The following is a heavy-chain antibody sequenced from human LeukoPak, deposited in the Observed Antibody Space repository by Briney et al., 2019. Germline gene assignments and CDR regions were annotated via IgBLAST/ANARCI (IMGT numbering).Heavy chain of an antibody. V-gene: IGHV3-23*01. D-gene: IGHD3-10*02. J-gene: IGHJ6*04. CDR3: AELGITMIGGV. Sequence: SGGSLRLSCAASGFTFSSYAMSWVRQAPGKGLEWVSGISGSGGSTYYADSVKGRLTISRDNSKNTLYLQMNSLRAEDTAVYYCAELGITMIGGVWGKGTTVTISS. CDR2: ISGSGGST. CDR1: GFTFSSYA.